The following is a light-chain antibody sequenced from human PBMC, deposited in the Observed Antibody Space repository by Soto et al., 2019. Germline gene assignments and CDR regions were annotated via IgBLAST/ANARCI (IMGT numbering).Light chain of an antibody. CDR3: QQRSYWPPVYT. V-gene: IGKV3-11*01. CDR1: HSVSSN. CDR2: DTA. J-gene: IGKJ2*01. Sequence: EIVLTQSPAPLSLPPGERDTPSCRASHSVSSNFAWYQQKPGQAPRLLIYDTANRATGIPARFSGSGSGTDFTPTINSLEPEDFAVYYCQQRSYWPPVYTFDRGTKLEIK.